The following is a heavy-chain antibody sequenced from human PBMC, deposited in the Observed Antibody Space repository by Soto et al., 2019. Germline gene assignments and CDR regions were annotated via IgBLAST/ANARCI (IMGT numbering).Heavy chain of an antibody. CDR3: ARSERGYSGYDLLPDFDY. CDR1: GFTFSSYA. D-gene: IGHD5-12*01. Sequence: GGSLRLSCAASGFTFSSYAMHWVRQAPGKGLEGVAVISYDGRNKYYADSVKGRFTISRDNSKNTLNLQMNSLRAEDTAVYYCARSERGYSGYDLLPDFDYWGQGTLVTVSS. J-gene: IGHJ4*02. CDR2: ISYDGRNK. V-gene: IGHV3-30*04.